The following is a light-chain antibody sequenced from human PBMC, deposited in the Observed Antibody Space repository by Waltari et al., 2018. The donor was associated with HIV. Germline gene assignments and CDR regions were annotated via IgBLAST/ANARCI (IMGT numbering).Light chain of an antibody. CDR2: AVN. CDR1: SSDVGSYSY. CDR3: NSYTSISTWV. J-gene: IGLJ3*02. V-gene: IGLV2-14*01. Sequence: QSALTQPASVSGSPGQSITISCTGSSSDVGSYSYVSWYQQHPGKAPKLIIYAVNYLPSGVSNRFSGSKSGNTASLTISGLQAEDEADYYCNSYTSISTWVFGGGTKLTVL.